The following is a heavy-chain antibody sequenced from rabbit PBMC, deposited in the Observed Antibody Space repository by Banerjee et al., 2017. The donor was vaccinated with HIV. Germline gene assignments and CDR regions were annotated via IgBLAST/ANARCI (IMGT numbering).Heavy chain of an antibody. V-gene: IGHV1S45*01. CDR3: ARYHSTSGYVNL. CDR2: LYSGDGKT. Sequence: QVLLVESGVGLVKPGGTLTLTCKASGFSFSSGHHMCWVRQAPGKGLEWNACLYSGDGKTYYASWAKGRFTISKTSSTTVDLKMTSLTAADTATYFCARYHSTSGYVNLWGQGTLVTVS. J-gene: IGHJ4*01. CDR1: GFSFSSGHH. D-gene: IGHD1-1*01.